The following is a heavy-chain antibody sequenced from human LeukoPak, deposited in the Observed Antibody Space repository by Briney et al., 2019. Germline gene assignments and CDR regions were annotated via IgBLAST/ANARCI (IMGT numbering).Heavy chain of an antibody. V-gene: IGHV4-30-2*01. CDR1: GGSISSDNYS. D-gene: IGHD5-18*01. CDR3: ARVRLNRGYSYGHPSYYFDS. CDR2: IFHTGNP. J-gene: IGHJ4*02. Sequence: PSETLSLTCAVSGGSISSDNYSWSWIRQPPGKGLGWIGYIFHTGNPYCNPALKGRVIISVERSKNHFFLKLRSVTAADTAVYYCARVRLNRGYSYGHPSYYFDSWGQGVLVAVSS.